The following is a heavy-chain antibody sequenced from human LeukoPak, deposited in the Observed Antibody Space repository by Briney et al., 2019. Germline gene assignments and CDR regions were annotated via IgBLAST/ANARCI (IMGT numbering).Heavy chain of an antibody. Sequence: PSETLSLTCTVSAGPISTYHWNWIRKSPEKGLEWIGYMQSTGNSNYNPSFKSRVTISVDMSRNQIVLYLSSVTAADTAVYFCARDKQHSYGRYFDHWGQGILVTVSS. CDR2: MQSTGNS. CDR3: ARDKQHSYGRYFDH. D-gene: IGHD5-18*01. J-gene: IGHJ4*02. CDR1: AGPISTYH. V-gene: IGHV4-59*01.